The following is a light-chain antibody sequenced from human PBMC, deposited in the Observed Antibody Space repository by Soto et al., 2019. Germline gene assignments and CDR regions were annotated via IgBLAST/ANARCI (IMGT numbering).Light chain of an antibody. Sequence: QSALTQPASVSGSPGQSITISCTGSSSDIGGYNYGSWYQQHPGKSPKLLIYYVTYRPSGISDRFSGSKSGNTAYLTISGLQPDDEAVYYCSSYGASSTLFGGGTKVTVL. CDR1: SSDIGGYNY. V-gene: IGLV2-14*03. CDR3: SSYGASSTL. J-gene: IGLJ2*01. CDR2: YVT.